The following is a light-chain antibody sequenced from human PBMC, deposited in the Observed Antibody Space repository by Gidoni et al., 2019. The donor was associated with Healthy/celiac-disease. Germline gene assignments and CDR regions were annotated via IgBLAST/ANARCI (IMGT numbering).Light chain of an antibody. J-gene: IGLJ3*02. CDR1: SSYVGSYNL. CDR2: EGS. Sequence: QSALTQPASVSGSPGQSITLPCTGTSSYVGSYNLVSWYQQHPGKAPKLMIYEGSKRPSGVSNRFSGSKSGNTASLTISGLQAEDEADYYCCSYAGSSTFGSWVFGGGTKLTVL. CDR3: CSYAGSSTFGSWV. V-gene: IGLV2-23*03.